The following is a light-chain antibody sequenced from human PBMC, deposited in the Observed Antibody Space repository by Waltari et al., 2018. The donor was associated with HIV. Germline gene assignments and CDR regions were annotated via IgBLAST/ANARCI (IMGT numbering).Light chain of an antibody. Sequence: VTISCSGGSSNIGRDTVNWYQHLPGTAPKLLIYNNNRRPSGVPDRFSGSKSGTSASLAISGLQSEDEADYYCASWDGSLNGWVFGGGTKLTVL. CDR1: SSNIGRDT. CDR3: ASWDGSLNGWV. V-gene: IGLV1-44*01. J-gene: IGLJ3*02. CDR2: NNN.